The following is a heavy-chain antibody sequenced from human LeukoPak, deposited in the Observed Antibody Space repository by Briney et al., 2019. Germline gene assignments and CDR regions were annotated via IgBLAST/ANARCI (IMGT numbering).Heavy chain of an antibody. J-gene: IGHJ5*02. CDR3: ARVARGSGSYGANCFDP. Sequence: PSETLSLTCTVSGGSISSGGYYWSWTPHHPGKGLEWIGYIYYSGSTYHNPSLKSRVTISVDTSKNHFSLKLRSVTAPGPTVYYRARVARGSGSYGANCFDPWGQGTLVTVSS. CDR2: IYYSGST. CDR1: GGSISSGGYY. D-gene: IGHD3-10*01. V-gene: IGHV4-31*03.